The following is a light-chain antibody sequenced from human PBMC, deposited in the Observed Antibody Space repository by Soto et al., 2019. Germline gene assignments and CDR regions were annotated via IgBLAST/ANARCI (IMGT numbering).Light chain of an antibody. J-gene: IGLJ1*01. CDR3: QSYDSSLSDYV. CDR2: GNS. Sequence: QSVLTQPPSVSGAPGQRVTISCSGSSSNIGAGYDAHWYQQVPGTAPKLLIYGNSNRPSGVPDRFSGSKSGNSASLAITGXXXXXXXXXXCQSYDSSLSDYVFGTGTKVTV. CDR1: SSNIGAGYD. V-gene: IGLV1-40*01.